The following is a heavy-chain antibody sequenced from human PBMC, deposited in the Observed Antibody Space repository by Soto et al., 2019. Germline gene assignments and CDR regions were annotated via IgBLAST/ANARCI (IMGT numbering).Heavy chain of an antibody. D-gene: IGHD3-3*02. CDR1: GSSFNSSGYY. Sequence: LSLTCTVSGSSFNSSGYYWGWIRQPPGKGLEWIGSMFYGVSTYYNPSLKSRVTVSVDTSKNQFSLNLRSVTAADTAVYYCARLPSRHLVDYWGQGTLVTVSS. J-gene: IGHJ4*02. CDR2: MFYGVST. V-gene: IGHV4-39*01. CDR3: ARLPSRHLVDY.